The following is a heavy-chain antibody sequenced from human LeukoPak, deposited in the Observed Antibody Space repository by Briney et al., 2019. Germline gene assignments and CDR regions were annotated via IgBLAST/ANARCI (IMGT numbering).Heavy chain of an antibody. D-gene: IGHD6-19*01. CDR3: ARMSGGSGWFDY. V-gene: IGHV4-34*01. CDR1: GGSFSGYY. Sequence: SETLSLTCAVYGGSFSGYYWSWIRQPPGKGLEWIGEINHSGSTNYNPSLKSRVTISVDTSKNQFSLKLSSVTAADTAVYYCARMSGGSGWFDYWGQGTLVTVSS. CDR2: INHSGST. J-gene: IGHJ4*02.